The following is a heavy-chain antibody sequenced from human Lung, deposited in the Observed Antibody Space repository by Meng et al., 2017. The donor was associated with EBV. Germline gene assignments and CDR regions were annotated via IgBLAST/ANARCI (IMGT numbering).Heavy chain of an antibody. D-gene: IGHD6-13*01. V-gene: IGHV1-18*01. CDR2: ISAYNGNT. J-gene: IGHJ5*02. CDR1: GYTLTSYG. Sequence: QVQLVQAGAEMKKPGASVKVSCQASGYTLTSYGISWVRQAPGQGLEWMGWISAYNGNTNYAQKLQGRVTMTTDTSTSTAYMELRSLRSDDTAVYYCAASSSSWYQNWFDPWGQGTLVTVSS. CDR3: AASSSSWYQNWFDP.